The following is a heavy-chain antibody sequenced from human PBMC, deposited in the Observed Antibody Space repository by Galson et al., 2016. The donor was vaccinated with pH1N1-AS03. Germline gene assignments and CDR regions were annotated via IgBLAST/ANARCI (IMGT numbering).Heavy chain of an antibody. J-gene: IGHJ4*02. Sequence: SLRLSCAASGFPFSGYSMNWVRQAPGKGLEWVSFISTTSSSIYYADSVKGRFTISRDNAKNSLFLQMNSLRVEETAVYYCARAEESRWHVFDDWGQGTLVTVSS. CDR3: ARAEESRWHVFDD. V-gene: IGHV3-21*01. D-gene: IGHD6-13*01. CDR2: ISTTSSSI. CDR1: GFPFSGYS.